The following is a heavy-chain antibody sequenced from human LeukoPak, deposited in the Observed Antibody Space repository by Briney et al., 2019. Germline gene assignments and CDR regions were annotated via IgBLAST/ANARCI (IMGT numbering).Heavy chain of an antibody. CDR3: VTEGQLVPYY. V-gene: IGHV3-30-3*01. Sequence: GGSLRLSCAASGFTFSSCAMHWVRQAPGKGLEWVAVISYDGSNKYYADSVKGRFTISRDNSKNTLYLQMNSLRAEDTAVYYCVTEGQLVPYYWGQGTLVTVSS. J-gene: IGHJ4*02. CDR2: ISYDGSNK. CDR1: GFTFSSCA. D-gene: IGHD6-6*01.